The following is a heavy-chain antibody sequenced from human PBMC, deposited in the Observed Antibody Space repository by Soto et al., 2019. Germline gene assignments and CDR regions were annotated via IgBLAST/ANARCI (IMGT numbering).Heavy chain of an antibody. D-gene: IGHD4-17*01. CDR1: GGSVTNSSYY. CDR3: ASQRTTVLTQAYFDY. J-gene: IGHJ4*01. Sequence: SETLSLTCTVSGGSVTNSSYYWGWIRQSPGKGLEWIGSVYYRGRSYSKSSVKSRVTISVDTSKNQFSLNFNSVTASDTALYYCASQRTTVLTQAYFDYWGPGALVTVSS. CDR2: VYYRGRS. V-gene: IGHV4-39*01.